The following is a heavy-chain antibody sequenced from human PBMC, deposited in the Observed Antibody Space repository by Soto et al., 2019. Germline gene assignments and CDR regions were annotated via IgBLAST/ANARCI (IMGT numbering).Heavy chain of an antibody. CDR1: VGSIGSSSYY. CDR3: ARSPAIAVADTFDY. V-gene: IGHV4-39*01. J-gene: IGHJ4*02. CDR2: IYYSGST. D-gene: IGHD6-19*01. Sequence: SETLSLTCSVSVGSIGSSSYYFGWIRHPPGKVLEWIVSIYYSGSTYYNPSLKSRVTISLDTSKNQFSLKLSSVTASDAAVYYCARSPAIAVADTFDYWGQGNLV.